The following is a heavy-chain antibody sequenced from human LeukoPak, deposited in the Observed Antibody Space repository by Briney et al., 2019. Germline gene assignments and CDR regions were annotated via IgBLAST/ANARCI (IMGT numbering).Heavy chain of an antibody. Sequence: SETLSLTCTVSGGSISSGGYYWSWIRQHPGTGLEWIGYIYYSGSTYYNPSLKSRVTISVDTSKNQFSLKLSSVTAADTAVYYCARGELEAFDYWGQGTLVTVPS. V-gene: IGHV4-31*03. CDR2: IYYSGST. J-gene: IGHJ4*02. CDR1: GGSISSGGYY. CDR3: ARGELEAFDY. D-gene: IGHD1-1*01.